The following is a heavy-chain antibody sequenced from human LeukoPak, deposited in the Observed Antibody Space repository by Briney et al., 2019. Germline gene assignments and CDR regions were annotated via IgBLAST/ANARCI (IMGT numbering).Heavy chain of an antibody. J-gene: IGHJ4*02. V-gene: IGHV3-15*01. CDR2: IKSKTDGGTT. Sequence: GRSLRLSCAASGFTFDDYAMHWVRQAPGKGLEWVGRIKSKTDGGTTDYAAPVKGRFTISRDDSKNTLYLQMNSLKTEDTAVYYCTTDRIVAARGLNYFDYWGQGTLVTVSS. CDR3: TTDRIVAARGLNYFDY. D-gene: IGHD6-6*01. CDR1: GFTFDDYA.